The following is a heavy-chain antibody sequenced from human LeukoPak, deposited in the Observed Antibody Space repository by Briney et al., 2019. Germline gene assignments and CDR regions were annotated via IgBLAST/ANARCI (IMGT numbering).Heavy chain of an antibody. CDR2: IRKDGNSE. J-gene: IGHJ4*02. Sequence: PGGSLRLSRAASGFTFNAYAMHWVRQAPGKGLEWVSFIRKDGNSENYADSVKGRFTISRDNSKNTLYLQLTSLRTEDTAVYYCAKDRGDFPPYFDYWGQGTLVTVSS. D-gene: IGHD2-21*02. CDR3: AKDRGDFPPYFDY. V-gene: IGHV3-30*02. CDR1: GFTFNAYA.